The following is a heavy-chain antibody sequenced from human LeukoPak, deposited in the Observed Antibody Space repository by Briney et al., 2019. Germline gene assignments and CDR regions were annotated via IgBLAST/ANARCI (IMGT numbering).Heavy chain of an antibody. CDR2: MYYSGTT. J-gene: IGHJ4*02. CDR3: ARGPRLSSGYYPTQYYFDY. Sequence: PSETLSLTCTVSGGSISSSSYYWGWIRQPPGMGLEWIGSMYYSGTTSYNPSLKSRVTISLDTSKNQFSLKLSSVTAADTAVYYCARGPRLSSGYYPTQYYFDYWGQGTLVTVSS. D-gene: IGHD3-22*01. V-gene: IGHV4-39*07. CDR1: GGSISSSSYY.